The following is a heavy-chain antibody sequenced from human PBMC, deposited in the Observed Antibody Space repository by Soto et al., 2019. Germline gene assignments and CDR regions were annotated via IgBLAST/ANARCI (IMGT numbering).Heavy chain of an antibody. J-gene: IGHJ6*02. V-gene: IGHV5-51*01. CDR1: GYSFTSYW. CDR3: ARHPRDVAAAGTGYYYGMDV. CDR2: IYPGDSDT. D-gene: IGHD6-13*01. Sequence: GESLKISCKGSGYSFTSYWIGWVRQMPGKGLEWMGIIYPGDSDTRYSPSFQGQVTISADKSISTAYLQWSSLKASDTAMYYCARHPRDVAAAGTGYYYGMDVWGQGTTVTVSS.